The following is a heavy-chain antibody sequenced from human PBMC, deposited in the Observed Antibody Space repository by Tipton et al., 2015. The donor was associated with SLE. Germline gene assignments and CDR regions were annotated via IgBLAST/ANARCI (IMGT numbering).Heavy chain of an antibody. Sequence: TLSLTCTVSGGSISSHYWSWIRQPAGKGLEWIGRIYTSGSTNYNPSLKSRVTMSVATSKDQFYLMLSSVTAADTAIYYCVVCSPSSCSYFDYWGQGKLVTVSS. D-gene: IGHD2-2*01. J-gene: IGHJ4*02. CDR2: IYTSGST. V-gene: IGHV4-4*07. CDR3: VVCSPSSCSYFDY. CDR1: GGSISSHY.